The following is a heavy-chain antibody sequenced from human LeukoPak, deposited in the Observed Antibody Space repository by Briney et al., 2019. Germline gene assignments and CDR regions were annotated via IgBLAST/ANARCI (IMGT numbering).Heavy chain of an antibody. CDR3: AREGDSSSHFDY. CDR1: GFTFSSYA. Sequence: GGSLRLSCAASGFTFSSYAMHWVRQAPGKGLEYVSAISSNGGSTYYANSVKGRFTISRDNSKNTLYLQMNSLRAEDTAVYYCAREGDSSSHFDYWGQGTLVTVSS. V-gene: IGHV3-64*01. D-gene: IGHD6-13*01. CDR2: ISSNGGST. J-gene: IGHJ4*02.